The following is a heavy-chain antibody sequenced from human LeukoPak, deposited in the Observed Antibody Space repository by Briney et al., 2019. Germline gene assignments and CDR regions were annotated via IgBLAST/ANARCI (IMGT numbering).Heavy chain of an antibody. CDR1: GFTFSSYG. Sequence: PGGSLRLSCAASGFTFSSYGMHWVCQAPGKGLEWVAVISYDGSNKYYADSVKGRFTISRDNSKNTLYLQMNSLRAEDTAVYYCAKDIGVRSGSYANYYYYYGMDVWGQGTTVTVSS. J-gene: IGHJ6*02. D-gene: IGHD1-26*01. CDR3: AKDIGVRSGSYANYYYYYGMDV. CDR2: ISYDGSNK. V-gene: IGHV3-30*18.